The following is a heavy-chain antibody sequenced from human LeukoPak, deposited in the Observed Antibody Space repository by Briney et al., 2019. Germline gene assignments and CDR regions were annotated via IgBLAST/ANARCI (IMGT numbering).Heavy chain of an antibody. V-gene: IGHV1-8*01. CDR2: MNPNRGNT. CDR3: ARGEDWFDP. Sequence: ASVHVSYKAAGDTFASYDINWVRHASGQELEWMRWMNPNRGNTGYAQKFQGRVTMTRNTAISTDYLERTRLRYEDTAVYYCARGEDWFDPWGQGTLVTVSS. CDR1: GDTFASYD. J-gene: IGHJ5*02.